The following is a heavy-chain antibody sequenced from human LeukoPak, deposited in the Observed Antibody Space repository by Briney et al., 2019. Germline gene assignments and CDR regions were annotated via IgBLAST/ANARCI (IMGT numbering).Heavy chain of an antibody. CDR1: GYTFTSYD. Sequence: ASVKVSCKASGYTFTSYDINWVRQATGQGLEWMGWMNPNSGNTGYAQKFQGRVTITRSTSISTAYMELSSLRSEDTAVYYCARGPEEAGGDYYYYMDVWGKGTTVTVSS. CDR3: ARGPEEAGGDYYYYMDV. V-gene: IGHV1-8*03. CDR2: MNPNSGNT. J-gene: IGHJ6*03. D-gene: IGHD3-16*01.